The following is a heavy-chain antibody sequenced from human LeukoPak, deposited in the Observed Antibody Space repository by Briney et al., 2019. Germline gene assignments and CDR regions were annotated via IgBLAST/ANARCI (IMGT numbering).Heavy chain of an antibody. CDR3: ARDRDDYGDYAVDY. V-gene: IGHV1-18*01. J-gene: IGHJ4*02. CDR2: ISAYNGNT. Sequence: ASVKVSCKASGYTFTSYGISWVRQAPGQGLEWMGWISAYNGNTNYAQKLQGRVTMTTDTSTSTAYMELRSLRSDDTAVYYCARDRDDYGDYAVDYWGQGTLVTVSS. D-gene: IGHD4-17*01. CDR1: GYTFTSYG.